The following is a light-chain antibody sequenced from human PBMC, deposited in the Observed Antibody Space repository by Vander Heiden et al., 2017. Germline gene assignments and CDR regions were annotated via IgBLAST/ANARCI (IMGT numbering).Light chain of an antibody. CDR1: QSVLYSPNNKNY. V-gene: IGKV4-1*01. Sequence: DIVMTQSPDSLALSLGERATINCKSSQSVLYSPNNKNYLAWYQQTPGQPPKLLIYWASTRESGVPDRFSGSGSGTDFTLTISSLQAEDVAVYYCQQYYTTPRTFGQGTKVEIK. J-gene: IGKJ1*01. CDR2: WAS. CDR3: QQYYTTPRT.